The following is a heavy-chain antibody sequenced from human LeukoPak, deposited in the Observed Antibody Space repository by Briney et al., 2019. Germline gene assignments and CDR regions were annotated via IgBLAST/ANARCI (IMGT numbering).Heavy chain of an antibody. CDR1: GFTFSSYA. D-gene: IGHD5-24*01. Sequence: GGSLRLSCAASGFTFSSYAIRWVRQAPGKELEYVSAISSNGGSTYYANSVKGRFTISRDNSKNTLYLQMGSLRAEDMAVYYCARGKEMATIGAHYYFDYWGQGTLVTVSS. CDR3: ARGKEMATIGAHYYFDY. V-gene: IGHV3-64*01. J-gene: IGHJ4*02. CDR2: ISSNGGST.